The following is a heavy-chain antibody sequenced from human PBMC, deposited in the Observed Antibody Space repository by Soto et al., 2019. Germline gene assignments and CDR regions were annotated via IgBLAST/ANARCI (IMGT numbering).Heavy chain of an antibody. D-gene: IGHD5-18*01. CDR1: GGSISSGNYY. V-gene: IGHV4-30-4*01. CDR3: ARASPVVTDV. CDR2: IFYSGTT. Sequence: QVQLQESGPGLVKPSQTLSLTCTVSGGSISSGNYYWSWIRQPPGKGLEWIGYIFYSGTTYYNPSLNRRVTISVDTSKNQFSLKLSSVTAADTAVYYCARASPVVTDVWGQGTTVTVSS. J-gene: IGHJ6*02.